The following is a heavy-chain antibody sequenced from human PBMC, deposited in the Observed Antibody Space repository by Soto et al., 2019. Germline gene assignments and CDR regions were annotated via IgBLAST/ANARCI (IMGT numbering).Heavy chain of an antibody. CDR2: ITSSSSSK. V-gene: IGHV3-48*04. Sequence: GGSLRLSCAASRFTFNTYSMNWVRQAPGKGLEWVSSITSSSSSKYYVDSVRGRFTISRDNAKKSLNLQMNSLRAEDTAVYYCARGRYSDAGKFDPWGQGTLVTVSS. CDR1: RFTFNTYS. D-gene: IGHD5-12*01. J-gene: IGHJ5*02. CDR3: ARGRYSDAGKFDP.